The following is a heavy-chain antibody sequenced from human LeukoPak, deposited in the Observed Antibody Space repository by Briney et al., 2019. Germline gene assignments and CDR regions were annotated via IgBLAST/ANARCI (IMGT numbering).Heavy chain of an antibody. CDR3: AREGGVVDLDY. CDR1: GFTFSSYW. CDR2: INSDGSST. Sequence: GGSLRLSCAASGFTFSSYWMHWVRQAPGKGLVWVSRINSDGSSTSYADSVKGRFTISRDNAKNTLYLQMNSLRAEDTAVYYCAREGGVVDLDYWGQGTLVTVSS. D-gene: IGHD2-2*01. V-gene: IGHV3-74*01. J-gene: IGHJ4*02.